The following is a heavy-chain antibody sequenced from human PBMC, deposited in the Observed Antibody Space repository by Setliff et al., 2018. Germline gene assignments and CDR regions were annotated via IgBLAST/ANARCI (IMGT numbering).Heavy chain of an antibody. D-gene: IGHD3-3*01. CDR2: INHSGST. J-gene: IGHJ4*02. CDR1: GGSFSGYY. V-gene: IGHV4-34*01. Sequence: ASETLSLTCAVYGGSFSGYYWSWIRQPPGKGLEWIGEINHSGSTNYNPSLKSRVTISVDTSKNQFSLKLSSVTAADTAVYYCARVRYVFWSGSIDYWSQGTLVTVSS. CDR3: ARVRYVFWSGSIDY.